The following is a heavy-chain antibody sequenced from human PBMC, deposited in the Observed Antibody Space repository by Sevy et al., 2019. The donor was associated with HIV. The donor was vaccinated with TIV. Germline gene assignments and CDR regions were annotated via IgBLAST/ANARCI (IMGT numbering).Heavy chain of an antibody. CDR3: AREGYCSSTSCYTGSYYYYGMDV. J-gene: IGHJ6*02. D-gene: IGHD2-2*02. Sequence: GGSLRLSCAASGFTFSSYAMHWVRQAPGKGLEWVAVISYDGSNRYYADSVKGRFTISRDNSKNTLYLQMNSLRAEDTAVYYCAREGYCSSTSCYTGSYYYYGMDVRGQGTTVTVSS. CDR1: GFTFSSYA. CDR2: ISYDGSNR. V-gene: IGHV3-30-3*01.